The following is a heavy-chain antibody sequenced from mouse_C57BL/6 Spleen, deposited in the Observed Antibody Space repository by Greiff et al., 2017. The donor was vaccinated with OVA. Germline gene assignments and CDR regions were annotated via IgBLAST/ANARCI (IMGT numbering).Heavy chain of an antibody. CDR3: ARGDGYYFYFDY. CDR1: GYSFTGYY. CDR2: INPSTGGT. Sequence: EVQLQQSGPELVKPGASVKISCKASGYSFTGYYMNWVKQSPEKSLEWIGEINPSTGGTTYNQKFKAKATLTVDKSSSTAYMQLESLTSEDSAVYYCARGDGYYFYFDYWGQGTTLTVSS. V-gene: IGHV1-42*01. J-gene: IGHJ2*01. D-gene: IGHD2-3*01.